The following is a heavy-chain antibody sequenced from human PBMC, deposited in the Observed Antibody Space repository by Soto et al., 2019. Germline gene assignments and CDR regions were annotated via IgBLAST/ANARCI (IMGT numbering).Heavy chain of an antibody. D-gene: IGHD1-26*01. CDR2: INSDGSST. Sequence: EVQLVESGGGLVQPGGSLRLSCAASGFTFSSYWMHWGRQAPGKGLVWVSRINSDGSSTSYADSVKGRFTISRDNAKNTLYLQMNSLRAEDTAVYYCARDQWELLVDYYGMDVWGQGTTVTVSS. J-gene: IGHJ6*02. CDR3: ARDQWELLVDYYGMDV. V-gene: IGHV3-74*01. CDR1: GFTFSSYW.